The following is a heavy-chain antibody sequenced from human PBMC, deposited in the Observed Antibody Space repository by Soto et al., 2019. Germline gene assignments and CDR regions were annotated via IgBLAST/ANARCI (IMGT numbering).Heavy chain of an antibody. CDR1: GYSFTSYW. V-gene: IGHV5-51*01. Sequence: GESLKISCKGSGYSFTSYWIGWVRQMPGKGLEWMGIIYPGDSDTRYSPSFQGQVTISADKSISTAYLQWSSLKASDTAMYYCARHWGGTHYDILTCQTPDYYFYGMDVWSRGTTVTVSS. CDR2: IYPGDSDT. CDR3: ARHWGGTHYDILTCQTPDYYFYGMDV. D-gene: IGHD3-9*01. J-gene: IGHJ6*02.